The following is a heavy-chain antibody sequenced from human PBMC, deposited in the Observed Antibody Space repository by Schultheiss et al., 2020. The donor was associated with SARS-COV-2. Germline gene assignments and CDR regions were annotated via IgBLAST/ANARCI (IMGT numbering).Heavy chain of an antibody. CDR3: ARRRCSSTSCYMGDWFDP. CDR2: IYHSGST. V-gene: IGHV4-59*04. J-gene: IGHJ5*02. D-gene: IGHD2-2*02. Sequence: SQTLSLTCTVSGGSISSYYWSWIRQPPGKGLEWIGSIYHSGSTYYNPSLKSRVTISVDTSKNQFSLKLSSVTAADTAVYYCARRRCSSTSCYMGDWFDPWGQGTLVTVSS. CDR1: GGSISSYY.